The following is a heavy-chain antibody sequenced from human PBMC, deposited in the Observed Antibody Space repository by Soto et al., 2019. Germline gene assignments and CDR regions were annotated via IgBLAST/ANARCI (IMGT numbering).Heavy chain of an antibody. CDR1: GGSISSGDYY. CDR3: ARSSGYDYYYYYGMDV. D-gene: IGHD5-12*01. Sequence: SETLSLTCTVSGGSISSGDYYWSWIRQPPGKGLEWIGYIYYSGSTYYNPSLKSRVTISVDTSKNQFSLKLSSVTAADTAVYYCARSSGYDYYYYYGMDVWGQGTTVTVSS. J-gene: IGHJ6*02. CDR2: IYYSGST. V-gene: IGHV4-30-4*01.